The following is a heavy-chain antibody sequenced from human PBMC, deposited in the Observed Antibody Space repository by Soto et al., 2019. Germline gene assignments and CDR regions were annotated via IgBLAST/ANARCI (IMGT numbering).Heavy chain of an antibody. CDR3: ARQSGDIVLMVYDY. Sequence: SETLSLTCTVSGGSISSSSYYWGWIRQPPGKGLEWIGSIYYSGSTYYNPSLKSRVTISEGTSKNQFSLKRSSVTAADTAVYYCARQSGDIVLMVYDYWGQGTLVTVSS. J-gene: IGHJ4*02. CDR2: IYYSGST. V-gene: IGHV4-39*01. D-gene: IGHD2-8*01. CDR1: GGSISSSSYY.